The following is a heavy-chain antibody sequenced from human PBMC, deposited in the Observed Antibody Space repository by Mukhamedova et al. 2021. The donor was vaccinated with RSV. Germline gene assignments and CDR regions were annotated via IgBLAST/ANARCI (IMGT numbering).Heavy chain of an antibody. CDR2: IYSGGST. J-gene: IGHJ6*02. Sequence: GKGLEWVSVIYSGGSTYYADSVKGRFTISRDNSKNTLYLQMNSLRAEDTAVYYCAREPHCSSTSCYYGMDVWGQGTTVTGSS. D-gene: IGHD2-2*01. V-gene: IGHV3-53*05. CDR3: AREPHCSSTSCYYGMDV.